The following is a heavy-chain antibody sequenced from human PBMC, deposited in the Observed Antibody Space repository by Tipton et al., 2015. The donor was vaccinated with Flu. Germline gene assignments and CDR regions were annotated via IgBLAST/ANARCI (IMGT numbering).Heavy chain of an antibody. CDR2: ISGGGSYT. V-gene: IGHV3-21*01. J-gene: IGHJ4*02. D-gene: IGHD4-23*01. Sequence: GSLRLSCAASGFIFSDYSMNWVRQVPGKGLEWISSISGGGSYTYDADSVKGRFTISRDNAKNSLYLQMNSLRAEDTAVYYCTTEYRGGGNRYYFDYWGQGTLVTVSS. CDR1: GFIFSDYS. CDR3: TTEYRGGGNRYYFDY.